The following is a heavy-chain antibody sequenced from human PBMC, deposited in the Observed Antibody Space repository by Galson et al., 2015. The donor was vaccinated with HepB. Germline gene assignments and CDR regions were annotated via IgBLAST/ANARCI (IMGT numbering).Heavy chain of an antibody. J-gene: IGHJ3*02. Sequence: SLRLSCAASGFTFSSYGMHWVRQAPGKGLEWVAVISYDGSNKYYADSVKGRFTISRDNSKNTLYLQMNSLRAEDTAVYYCANHLWGNTRGPAFDIWGQGTMVTVSS. CDR3: ANHLWGNTRGPAFDI. D-gene: IGHD3-16*01. CDR2: ISYDGSNK. CDR1: GFTFSSYG. V-gene: IGHV3-30*18.